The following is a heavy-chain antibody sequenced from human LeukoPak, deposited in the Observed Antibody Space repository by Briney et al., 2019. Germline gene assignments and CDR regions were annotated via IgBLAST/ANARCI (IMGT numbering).Heavy chain of an antibody. V-gene: IGHV4-38-2*01. CDR1: GYSISSGYY. Sequence: SETLSLTCAVSGYSISSGYYWGWIRQPPGKGLEWIGSIYHGGSTYYNPSLKSRVTISVDTSKNQFSLKLSSVTAADTAVYYCARHNNFWSGYYTHNIFDYWGQGTLVTVSS. CDR3: ARHNNFWSGYYTHNIFDY. CDR2: IYHGGST. D-gene: IGHD3-3*01. J-gene: IGHJ4*02.